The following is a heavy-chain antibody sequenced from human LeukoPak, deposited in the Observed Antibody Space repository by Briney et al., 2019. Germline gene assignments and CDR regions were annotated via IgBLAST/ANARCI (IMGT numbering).Heavy chain of an antibody. J-gene: IGHJ6*04. CDR1: GLIFRSFG. D-gene: IGHD5-12*01. CDR2: ISYDGRNQ. Sequence: GRSLRLSCAASGLIFRSFGMHWVRQAPGKGLEWVALISYDGRNQYYGDSVKGRFTISRDNSKNTLYLQMNSLRSDDTAVYYCAKDWENQFMSRGYIHYHMDVWGKGTTVIVSS. CDR3: AKDWENQFMSRGYIHYHMDV. V-gene: IGHV3-30*18.